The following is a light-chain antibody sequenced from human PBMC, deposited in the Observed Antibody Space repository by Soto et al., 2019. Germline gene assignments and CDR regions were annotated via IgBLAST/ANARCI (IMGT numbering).Light chain of an antibody. CDR2: DKX. Sequence: EMVMTQSPATLSVSTGERATASXRASQSCSLQFAWYQQEPGXXTRLXXXDKXTRGTGIPARFSGSGSGTEFTLTISSLQSEDFALYYCQQYSNWPTITFGQGTRLEIK. CDR1: QSCSLQ. CDR3: QQYSNWPTIT. J-gene: IGKJ5*01. V-gene: IGKV3-15*01.